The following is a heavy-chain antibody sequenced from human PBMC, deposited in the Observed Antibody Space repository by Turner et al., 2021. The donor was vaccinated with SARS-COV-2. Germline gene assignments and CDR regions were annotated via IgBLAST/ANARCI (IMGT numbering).Heavy chain of an antibody. Sequence: QLQLQESGPGLVKPSETLSLPCTVSGGSISSSPYYWGWIRPPPGKGLEWIGSIYYSGSTYYNPSLKSRVTISVDTSKNQFSLKLSSVTAADTAVYYCARRSEGYYGSGSHWFDPWGQGTLVTVSS. CDR3: ARRSEGYYGSGSHWFDP. CDR1: GGSISSSPYY. CDR2: IYYSGST. J-gene: IGHJ5*02. D-gene: IGHD3-10*01. V-gene: IGHV4-39*01.